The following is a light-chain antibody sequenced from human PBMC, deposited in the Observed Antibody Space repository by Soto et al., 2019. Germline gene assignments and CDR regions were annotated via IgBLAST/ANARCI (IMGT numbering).Light chain of an antibody. V-gene: IGKV3-11*01. Sequence: EIVLTQPPATPSLSPGERATLSCRASQSVSSYLAWYQQKPGQAPRLLIYDASNRATGIPARFSGSGSGTDFTLTISSLEPEDFAVYYCQQRSNWPPSTFGQGTKVEIK. CDR1: QSVSSY. CDR2: DAS. CDR3: QQRSNWPPST. J-gene: IGKJ1*01.